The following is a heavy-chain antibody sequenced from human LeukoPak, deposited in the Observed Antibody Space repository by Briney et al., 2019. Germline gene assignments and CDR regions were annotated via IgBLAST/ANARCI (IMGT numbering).Heavy chain of an antibody. CDR1: GFTFSSFA. CDR2: ISGSGDRT. D-gene: IGHD6-19*01. J-gene: IGHJ2*01. Sequence: GGSLRLSCAASGFTFSSFAMTWVRQAPGKGLEWVSAISGSGDRTFYADSVKGRFTVSRDSFKNTLSLQMNSLRAEDTAIYAKVRVQWWYFDLWGRGTLVTVSS. CDR3: VRVQWWYFDL. V-gene: IGHV3-23*01.